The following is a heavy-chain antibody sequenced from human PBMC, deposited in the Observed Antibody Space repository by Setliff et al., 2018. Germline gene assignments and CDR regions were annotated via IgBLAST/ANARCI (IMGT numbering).Heavy chain of an antibody. V-gene: IGHV3-7*03. CDR3: LRSVED. CDR2: IRPDGSHK. Sequence: PGGSLRLSCTVSGFSFSNSWMNWVRQAPGKGLEWVANIRPDGSHKAYVDSVKGRFTISRDNAKNSLYLQMNSLRAEDTAVYYCLRSVEDWGKGTTVTVSS. J-gene: IGHJ6*04. CDR1: GFSFSNSW.